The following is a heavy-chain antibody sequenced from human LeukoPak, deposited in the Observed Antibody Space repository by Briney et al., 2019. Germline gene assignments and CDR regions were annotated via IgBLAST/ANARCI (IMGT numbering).Heavy chain of an antibody. J-gene: IGHJ4*02. V-gene: IGHV3-23*01. CDR3: AKDSVTVAGTPGDY. CDR2: ISDSGGIT. CDR1: GFTFSSYP. Sequence: GGSLRLSCAASGFTFSSYPMTWVRQAPGKGPEWVSFISDSGGITYYADSVKGRFTISRDNSKNTLYLQMNSLRAEDTAVYYCAKDSVTVAGTPGDYWGQGTLVTVSS. D-gene: IGHD6-19*01.